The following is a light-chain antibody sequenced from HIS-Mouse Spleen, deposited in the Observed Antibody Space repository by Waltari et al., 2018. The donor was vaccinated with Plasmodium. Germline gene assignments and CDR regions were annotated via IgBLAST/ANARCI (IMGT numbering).Light chain of an antibody. V-gene: IGKV3-15*01. Sequence: EIVMTQSPATLSVSPGERATLSCRASQSVSSNLAWYQQKPGQAPRIRIYGASTRATGSPARFSGSGSGTEFTLTISSLQSEDFAVYYCQQYNNWSFTFGPGTKVDIK. J-gene: IGKJ3*01. CDR1: QSVSSN. CDR3: QQYNNWSFT. CDR2: GAS.